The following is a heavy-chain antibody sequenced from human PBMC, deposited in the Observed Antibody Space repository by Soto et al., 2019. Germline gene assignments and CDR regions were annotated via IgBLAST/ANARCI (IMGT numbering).Heavy chain of an antibody. V-gene: IGHV3-23*01. J-gene: IGHJ4*02. CDR2: ISARGGSS. D-gene: IGHD5-12*01. CDR1: GFSCSSYA. CDR3: AKCSIEYSASVDN. Sequence: DVHLLESGGGLVQPGGSLRLSCAASGFSCSSYAMVWVRQAPGKGLEWVAVISARGGSSYFADSVKVRFTLSRDNSKNVLYLEMNSLRAEDTAIYFCAKCSIEYSASVDNWGQGTMVVVSS.